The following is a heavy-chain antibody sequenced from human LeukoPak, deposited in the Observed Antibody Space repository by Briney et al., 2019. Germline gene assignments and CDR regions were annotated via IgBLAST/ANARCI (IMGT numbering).Heavy chain of an antibody. V-gene: IGHV4-34*01. CDR3: AGGVNNWNIDVFDM. D-gene: IGHD1/OR15-1a*01. J-gene: IGHJ3*02. Sequence: PSETLSLTCAVYSGSFSGYYWSWIRPPPGKGLEWMGEINHSGSPNYNPPLKSRVTISVDTSKKQFPLKLSSAAAEETARFCCAGGVNNWNIDVFDMWGQGTMVTVSS. CDR2: INHSGSP. CDR1: SGSFSGYY.